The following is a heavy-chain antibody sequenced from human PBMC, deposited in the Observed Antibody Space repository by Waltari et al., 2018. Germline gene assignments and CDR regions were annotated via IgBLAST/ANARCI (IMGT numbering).Heavy chain of an antibody. J-gene: IGHJ4*02. D-gene: IGHD3-10*01. V-gene: IGHV4-61*02. CDR2: IYTSGST. Sequence: QVQLQESGPGLVKPSQTLSLTCTVSGGSISSGSYYWSWIRQPAGKGLEWIGRIYTSGSTNYNPSLKSRVTISVDTSKNQFSLKLSSVTAADTAVYYCAREGFRMVREIDYWGQGTLVTVSS. CDR1: GGSISSGSYY. CDR3: AREGFRMVREIDY.